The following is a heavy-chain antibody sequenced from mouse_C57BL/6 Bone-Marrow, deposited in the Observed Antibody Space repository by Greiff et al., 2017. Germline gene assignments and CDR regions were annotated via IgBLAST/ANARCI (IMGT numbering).Heavy chain of an antibody. CDR3: AREAVRWYFDV. CDR2: INPNNGGT. J-gene: IGHJ1*03. D-gene: IGHD2-14*01. V-gene: IGHV1-26*01. Sequence: VQLQQSGPELVKPGASVKISCKASGYTFTDYYMNWVKQSHGKSLEWIGDINPNNGGTSYNQKFKGKATLTVDKSSSTAYMGLRSLTSEDSAVYYCAREAVRWYFDVWGTGTTVTVSS. CDR1: GYTFTDYY.